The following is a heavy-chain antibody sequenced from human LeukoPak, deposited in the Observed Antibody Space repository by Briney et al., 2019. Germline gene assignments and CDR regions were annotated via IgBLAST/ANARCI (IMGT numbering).Heavy chain of an antibody. Sequence: SETLSLTCTGSGCSINSYYWSWIRHPPGKGLEWFGYTYNSGSTNYNHSLKSRVTRSVDPSKSQFALNLSSVTAGDMAVYYCARAGSINGANWFVPSGEEGQVTVS. CDR1: GCSINSYY. D-gene: IGHD1-1*01. V-gene: IGHV4-59*01. J-gene: IGHJ5*02. CDR3: ARAGSINGANWFVP. CDR2: TYNSGST.